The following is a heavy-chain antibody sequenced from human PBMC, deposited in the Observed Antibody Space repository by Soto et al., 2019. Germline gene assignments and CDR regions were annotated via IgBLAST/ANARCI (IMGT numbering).Heavy chain of an antibody. CDR2: IIPILGIA. D-gene: IGHD4-17*01. V-gene: IGHV1-69*02. Sequence: QVQLVQSGAEVKKPGSSVKVSCKASGGTFSSYTINWVRQAPGPGLEWMGRIIPILGIANYAQKFQGRVPITADTSTSTAYMELSSLRSEDTAVYYCATRSDGDPYNGADYWGQGTLVAVSS. J-gene: IGHJ4*02. CDR3: ATRSDGDPYNGADY. CDR1: GGTFSSYT.